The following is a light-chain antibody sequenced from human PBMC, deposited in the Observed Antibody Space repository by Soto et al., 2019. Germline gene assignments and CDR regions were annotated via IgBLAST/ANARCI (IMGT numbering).Light chain of an antibody. CDR3: QQYNTWPWT. CDR2: GAS. V-gene: IGKV3-20*01. CDR1: QSVSSSY. J-gene: IGKJ1*01. Sequence: EIVLTQSPGTVSLSPGERATLSCRASQSVSSSYLAFYQQKPGQAPRLLIYGASTRATGIPDRFSGRGSGTDFTLSISSLQSDDFAVYYCQQYNTWPWTFGQGTK.